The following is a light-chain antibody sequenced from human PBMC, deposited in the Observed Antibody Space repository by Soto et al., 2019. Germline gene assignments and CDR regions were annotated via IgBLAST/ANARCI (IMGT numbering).Light chain of an antibody. CDR2: EVT. CDR1: SSDVGGYNY. V-gene: IGLV2-8*01. Sequence: QSVLTQPPSASGSPGQSVTISCTGTSSDVGGYNYVSWFQQNPGKAPKLIIYEVTKRPSGVPDRFSGSKSGNTASLTVSGLQAEDEADYYCASYGGNYVLFGGGTKVTVL. CDR3: ASYGGNYVL. J-gene: IGLJ3*02.